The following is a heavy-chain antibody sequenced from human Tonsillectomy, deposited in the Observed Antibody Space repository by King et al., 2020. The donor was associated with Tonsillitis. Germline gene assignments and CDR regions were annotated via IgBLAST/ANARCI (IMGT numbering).Heavy chain of an antibody. D-gene: IGHD2-8*01. CDR2: ISAYNGNT. Sequence: QLVQSGAEVKKPGASVKVSCKASGYSFISYGISWVRQAPGQGLEWMGWISAYNGNTNYAQNFQGRVTMTTDTSTNTAYMELRSLRSDDTAVYYCARGWGGGPLMDSYFDLWGRGTLVTVSS. V-gene: IGHV1-18*04. CDR3: ARGWGGGPLMDSYFDL. CDR1: GYSFISYG. J-gene: IGHJ2*01.